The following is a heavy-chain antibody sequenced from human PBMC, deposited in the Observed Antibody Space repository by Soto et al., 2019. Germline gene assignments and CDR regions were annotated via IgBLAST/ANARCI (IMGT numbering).Heavy chain of an antibody. Sequence: VQLVQSGAEVKKPGASVQVSCKTSGYSFSNYSMHLVRQVPGQGLEWMGKINPNGGSTSLAQKFKDAVTLTRDTSTNTVYMELTSLPSEDTAVYYSARDGVQLWPRYYLDYWGQGTVVSVSS. CDR3: ARDGVQLWPRYYLDY. J-gene: IGHJ4*02. D-gene: IGHD1-1*01. CDR2: INPNGGST. CDR1: GYSFSNYS. V-gene: IGHV1-46*01.